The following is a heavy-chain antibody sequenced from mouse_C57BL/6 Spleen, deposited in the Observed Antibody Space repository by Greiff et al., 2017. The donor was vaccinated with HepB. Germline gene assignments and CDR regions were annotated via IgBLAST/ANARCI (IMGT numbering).Heavy chain of an antibody. Sequence: EVQLQQSGAELVRPGASVKLSCTASGFNIKDDYMHWVKQRPEQGLEWIGWIDPENGDTEYASKFQGKATITADTSSNTAYLQLSSLTSEDTDVYYCTTRFSFAYWGQGTLVTVSA. CDR1: GFNIKDDY. CDR2: IDPENGDT. CDR3: TTRFSFAY. J-gene: IGHJ3*01. V-gene: IGHV14-4*01.